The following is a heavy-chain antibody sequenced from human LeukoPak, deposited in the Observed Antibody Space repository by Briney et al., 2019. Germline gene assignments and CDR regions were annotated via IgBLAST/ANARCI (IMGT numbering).Heavy chain of an antibody. D-gene: IGHD3-3*01. CDR2: IYYSGST. V-gene: IGHV4-59*01. CDR3: ARGVGFWSGMPEYYFDY. J-gene: IGHJ4*02. CDR1: GGSISSYY. Sequence: SETLSLTCTVSGGSISSYYWSWIRQPPGKGLEWIGYIYYSGSTNYNPSLKSRVTISVDTSKNQFSLKLSSVTAADTAVYYCARGVGFWSGMPEYYFDYWGQGTLVTVSS.